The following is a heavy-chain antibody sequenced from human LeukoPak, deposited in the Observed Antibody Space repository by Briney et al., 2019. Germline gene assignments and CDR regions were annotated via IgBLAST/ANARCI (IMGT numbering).Heavy chain of an antibody. D-gene: IGHD3-22*01. CDR1: GFTFDDYA. CDR3: AKALHYYYDSSGSFDY. V-gene: IGHV3-9*01. CDR2: ISWNSGSI. Sequence: GGSLRLSCAASGFTFDDYAMHWVRHAPGKGLEWVSGISWNSGSIGYADSVKGRFTISRDNAKNSLYLQMNSLRAEDTALYYCAKALHYYYDSSGSFDYWGQGTLVTVSS. J-gene: IGHJ4*02.